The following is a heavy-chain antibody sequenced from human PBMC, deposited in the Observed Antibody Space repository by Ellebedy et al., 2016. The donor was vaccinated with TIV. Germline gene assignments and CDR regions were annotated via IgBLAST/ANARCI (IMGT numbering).Heavy chain of an antibody. Sequence: GESLKISCAAPGFIVSSNYMSWVRQAPGKGLEWVSIIYSGGGTYYADSVKGRFTISRDNSKNTLYLQMNSLRVEDTAVYYCASRPNGDYHFLDYWGQGTLVTVSS. CDR2: IYSGGGT. D-gene: IGHD4-17*01. V-gene: IGHV3-66*01. CDR1: GFIVSSNY. CDR3: ASRPNGDYHFLDY. J-gene: IGHJ4*02.